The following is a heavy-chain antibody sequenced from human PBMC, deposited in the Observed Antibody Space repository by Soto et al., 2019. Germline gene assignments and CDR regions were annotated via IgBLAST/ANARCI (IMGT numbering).Heavy chain of an antibody. Sequence: PGGSLRLSCAASGFTFSSYGMHWVRQAPGKGLEWVAVIWYDGSNKYYADSVKGRFTISRDNSKNTLYLQMNSLRAEDTAVYYCARELPYSSWPYFDYWGQWTLVTVSS. J-gene: IGHJ4*02. CDR3: ARELPYSSWPYFDY. CDR2: IWYDGSNK. D-gene: IGHD6-13*01. V-gene: IGHV3-33*01. CDR1: GFTFSSYG.